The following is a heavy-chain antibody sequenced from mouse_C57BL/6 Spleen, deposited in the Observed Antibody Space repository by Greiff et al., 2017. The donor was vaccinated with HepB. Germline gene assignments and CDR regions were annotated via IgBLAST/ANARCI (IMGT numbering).Heavy chain of an antibody. CDR1: GFTFSSYA. J-gene: IGHJ1*03. D-gene: IGHD2-5*01. CDR3: ARDDYSKGYWYFDV. V-gene: IGHV5-4*01. CDR2: ISDGGSYT. Sequence: EVNVVESGGGLVKPGGSLKLSCAASGFTFSSYAMSWVRQTPEKRLEWVATISDGGSYTYYPDNVKGRFTISRDNAKNNLYLQMSHLKSEDTAMYYCARDDYSKGYWYFDVWGTGTTVTVSS.